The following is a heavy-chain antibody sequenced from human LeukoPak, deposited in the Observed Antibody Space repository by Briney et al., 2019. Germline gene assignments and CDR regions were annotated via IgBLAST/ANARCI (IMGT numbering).Heavy chain of an antibody. D-gene: IGHD2-2*01. CDR3: ASADCSSSTCYLRRSRFDP. Sequence: GGSLRLSCAASGFTLSYFDMNWVRQAPGKGLEWVSSISTSSRYIYYEDSVRGRFTISRDDAKNSLHLEMNSLIAEDTAVYYCASADCSSSTCYLRRSRFDPWGQGTLVTVSS. V-gene: IGHV3-21*01. J-gene: IGHJ5*02. CDR2: ISTSSRYI. CDR1: GFTLSYFD.